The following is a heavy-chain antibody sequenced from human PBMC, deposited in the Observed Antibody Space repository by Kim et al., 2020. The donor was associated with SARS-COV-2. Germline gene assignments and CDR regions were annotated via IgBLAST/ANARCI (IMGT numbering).Heavy chain of an antibody. CDR3: ARPPVGLIDAFDI. V-gene: IGHV5-51*01. D-gene: IGHD2-15*01. Sequence: YSPSFQGQVTISADKSISTAYLQWSSLKASDTAMYYCARPPVGLIDAFDIWGQGTMVTVSS. J-gene: IGHJ3*02.